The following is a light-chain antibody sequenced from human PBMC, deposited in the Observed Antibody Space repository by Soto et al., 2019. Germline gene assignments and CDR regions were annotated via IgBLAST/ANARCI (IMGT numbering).Light chain of an antibody. CDR1: QSISSY. J-gene: IGKJ5*01. V-gene: IGKV1-39*01. CDR3: KQSYSTPIT. CDR2: AAY. Sequence: DIQMTQSPSSLSASVGDRVTITCRASQSISSYLNWYQQKPGKAPKLLIYAAYSLQSGVQSRFSGSGSGTDFTLTIRSLQPEDFATYYCKQSYSTPITVGQGTRLEI.